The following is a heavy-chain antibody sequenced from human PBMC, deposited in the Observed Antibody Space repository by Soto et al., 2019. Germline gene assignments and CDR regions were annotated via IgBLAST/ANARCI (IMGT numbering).Heavy chain of an antibody. CDR1: GFTFSSYD. J-gene: IGHJ6*02. CDR3: ARVGCSGGSCYPNYGMDV. V-gene: IGHV3-13*01. D-gene: IGHD2-15*01. CDR2: IGTAGDT. Sequence: GGSLRLSCAASGFTFSSYDMHWVRQATGKGLEWVSAIGTAGDTYYPGSVKGRFTISRENAKNSLYLQMNSLRAGDTAVYYCARVGCSGGSCYPNYGMDVWGQGTTVTVSS.